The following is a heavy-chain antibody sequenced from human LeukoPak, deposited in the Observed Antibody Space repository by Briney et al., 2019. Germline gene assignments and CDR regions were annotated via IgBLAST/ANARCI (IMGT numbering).Heavy chain of an antibody. V-gene: IGHV3-30-3*01. J-gene: IGHJ4*02. Sequence: PGGSLRLSCAASGFTFSTYAMHWVRQAPGKGLEWVAVTSYDGTIKYNTDSVKGRFTISRDNSRNTLYLQLNSLRADDTAVYYCARAGRGIWSDYWGQGTLVTVSS. D-gene: IGHD1-26*01. CDR3: ARAGRGIWSDY. CDR2: TSYDGTIK. CDR1: GFTFSTYA.